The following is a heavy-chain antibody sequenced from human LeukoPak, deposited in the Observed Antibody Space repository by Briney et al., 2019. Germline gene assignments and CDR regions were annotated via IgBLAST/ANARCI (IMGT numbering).Heavy chain of an antibody. Sequence: EWIGYIYYSGSTNYNPSLKSRVAISVDTSKNQFSLKLSSVTAADTAVYYCARGDYGDYFDYWGQGTLVTVSS. V-gene: IGHV4-59*09. J-gene: IGHJ4*02. CDR3: ARGDYGDYFDY. D-gene: IGHD4-17*01. CDR2: IYYSGST.